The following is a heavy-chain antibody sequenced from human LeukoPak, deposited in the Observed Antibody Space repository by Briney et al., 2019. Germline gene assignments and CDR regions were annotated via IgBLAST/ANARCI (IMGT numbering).Heavy chain of an antibody. CDR2: IRSKAYGETT. D-gene: IGHD2-2*01. CDR1: GFTFSTYP. CDR3: TRDTGRDCSSSSCPFDY. J-gene: IGHJ4*02. Sequence: GGSLRLSCAASGFTFSTYPMSWVRQAPGKGLEWVGFIRSKAYGETTEYAASVTGRFTISRDDSKSIAYPQMNSLKTEDTAVYYCTRDTGRDCSSSSCPFDYWGQGTRVTVSS. V-gene: IGHV3-49*02.